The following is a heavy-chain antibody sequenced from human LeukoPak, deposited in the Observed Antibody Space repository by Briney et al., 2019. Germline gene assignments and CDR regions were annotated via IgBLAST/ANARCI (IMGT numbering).Heavy chain of an antibody. Sequence: SVKVSCKASGGTFSSYAISWVRQAPGQGLEWMGGIIPIFGTANYAQKFQGRVTITTDESTSTAYMELSSLRSEDTAAYYCARVYGTKPHPEGAWGQGTLVTVSS. CDR2: IIPIFGTA. J-gene: IGHJ5*02. D-gene: IGHD1-7*01. V-gene: IGHV1-69*05. CDR1: GGTFSSYA. CDR3: ARVYGTKPHPEGA.